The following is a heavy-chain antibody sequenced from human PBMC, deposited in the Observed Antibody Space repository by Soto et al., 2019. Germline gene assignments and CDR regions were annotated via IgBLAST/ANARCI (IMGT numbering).Heavy chain of an antibody. Sequence: PGGALRLSCAASGFTLCSYWMSLGRLAPGKGLEWVASIKQDGSEKYYVDSVKGRFIISRDDAHNSLYLQMNSLRAEDTAFYYCARDGFQYDDGGYYEFDYWGQGTMVTVSS. J-gene: IGHJ4*02. CDR1: GFTLCSYW. D-gene: IGHD3-22*01. CDR3: ARDGFQYDDGGYYEFDY. V-gene: IGHV3-7*05. CDR2: IKQDGSEK.